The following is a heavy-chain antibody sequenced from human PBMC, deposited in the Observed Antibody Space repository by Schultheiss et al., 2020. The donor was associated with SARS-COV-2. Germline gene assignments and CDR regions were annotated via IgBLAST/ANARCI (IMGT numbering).Heavy chain of an antibody. CDR2: IKQDGSEK. V-gene: IGHV3-7*01. J-gene: IGHJ4*02. CDR3: ARDDYYDSSGYGY. CDR1: GFTFSAYW. Sequence: GGSLRLSCAASGFTFSAYWMSWVRHTPGKGLEWVANIKQDGSEKYYVDSVKGRFTISRDNAKNTLYLQMNSLRAEDTAVYYCARDDYYDSSGYGYWGQGTLVTVSS. D-gene: IGHD3-22*01.